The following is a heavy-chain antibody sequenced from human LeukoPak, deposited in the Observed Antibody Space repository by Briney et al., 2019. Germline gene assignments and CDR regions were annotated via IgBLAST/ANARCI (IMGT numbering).Heavy chain of an antibody. V-gene: IGHV3-21*01. CDR2: ISSSSSYI. CDR1: GFTFSSYS. CDR3: ARDRNGYIVATFDY. Sequence: GGSLRLSCAASGFTFSSYSMNWVRQAPGKGLEWVSSISSSSSYIYYADSVKGRFTISRDNAKNSLYLQMNSLRAEDTAVYYCARDRNGYIVATFDYWGQGTLVTVSS. D-gene: IGHD5-12*01. J-gene: IGHJ4*02.